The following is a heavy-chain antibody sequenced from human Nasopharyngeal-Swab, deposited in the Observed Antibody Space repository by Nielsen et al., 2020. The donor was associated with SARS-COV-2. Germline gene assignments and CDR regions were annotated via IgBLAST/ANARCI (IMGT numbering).Heavy chain of an antibody. V-gene: IGHV3-7*03. CDR3: ARVAIAARDIDY. J-gene: IGHJ4*02. CDR2: IKQDGSEK. D-gene: IGHD6-6*01. Sequence: WIRHPPGKGLEWVANIKQDGSEKYYVDSVKGRFTISRDNAKNSLYLQMNSLRAEDTAVYYCARVAIAARDIDYWGQGTLVTVSS.